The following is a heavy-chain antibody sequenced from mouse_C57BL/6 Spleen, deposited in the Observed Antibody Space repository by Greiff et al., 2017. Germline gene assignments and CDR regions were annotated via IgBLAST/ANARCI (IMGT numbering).Heavy chain of an antibody. CDR2: ILPGSGST. CDR1: GYTFTGYW. Sequence: VQLQQSGAELMKPGASVKLSCKATGYTFTGYWIEWVKQRPGHGLEWIGEILPGSGSTNDNEKFKGKATFTADTSSNTAYMQLSSLTTEASAIYYCARGGAIDYDHYLDYWGQGTTLTVSS. CDR3: ARGGAIDYDHYLDY. V-gene: IGHV1-9*01. J-gene: IGHJ2*01. D-gene: IGHD2-4*01.